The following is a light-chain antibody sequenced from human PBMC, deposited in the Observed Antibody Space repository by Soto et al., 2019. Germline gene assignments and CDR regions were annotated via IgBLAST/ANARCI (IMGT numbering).Light chain of an antibody. J-gene: IGKJ5*01. CDR3: MQGTHWPSP. Sequence: DVVMTQSPLSLPVTLGQPASISCRSSQSLVYSDGNTYLNWFQQRPGQSPRRLIYKVSNRDSGVPDRFGGSGSGTDFTLKISRVEAEDVGVYYCMQGTHWPSPFGQGTRLEIK. V-gene: IGKV2-30*01. CDR2: KVS. CDR1: QSLVYSDGNTY.